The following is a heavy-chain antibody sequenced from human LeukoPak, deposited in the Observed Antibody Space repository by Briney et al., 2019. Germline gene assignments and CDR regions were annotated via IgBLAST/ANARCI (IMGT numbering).Heavy chain of an antibody. J-gene: IGHJ2*01. Sequence: SETLSLTCAVSGGSISSSGYSWSWIRQPPGKGLEWIGYIYHSGSTHYNPSLKSRVTISVDKSKNQFSLKLSSVTAADTAIYYCARYSSTWPYWYFDLWGRGTLVTVSS. CDR3: ARYSSTWPYWYFDL. V-gene: IGHV4-30-2*01. D-gene: IGHD6-13*01. CDR1: GGSISSSGYS. CDR2: IYHSGST.